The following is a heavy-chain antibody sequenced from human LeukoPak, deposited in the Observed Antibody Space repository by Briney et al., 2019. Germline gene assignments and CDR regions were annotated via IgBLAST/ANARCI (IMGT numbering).Heavy chain of an antibody. J-gene: IGHJ4*02. V-gene: IGHV1-8*01. CDR3: ARGLGDYYDTSDYYYAVAAH. D-gene: IGHD3-22*01. Sequence: GASVKVSCKASGYTFITYDIPWVRQATGQGLAWMGWMNPKSGDTAYAQKFQGRVAMTRDTSISTAYMELRSLRSEDTAVYYCARGLGDYYDTSDYYYAVAAHWGQGTLVTVSS. CDR1: GYTFITYD. CDR2: MNPKSGDT.